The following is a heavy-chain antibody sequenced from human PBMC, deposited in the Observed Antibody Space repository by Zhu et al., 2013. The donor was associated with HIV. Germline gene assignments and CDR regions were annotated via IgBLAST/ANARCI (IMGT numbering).Heavy chain of an antibody. D-gene: IGHD3-10*01. J-gene: IGHJ3*02. CDR1: GFTLGSHE. V-gene: IGHV3-48*03. Sequence: EVQLVESGGGLVQPGGSLRLSCAASGFTLGSHEMGWVRQALGKGLEWISYISSSGSSKYYADSVKGRFTISRDNSKNTLYLQMNSLRAEDTAVYYCAKDLGSSWHYYGSGAPPRCFDIWGQGTMVTVSS. CDR2: ISSSGSSK. CDR3: AKDLGSSWHYYGSGAPPRCFDI.